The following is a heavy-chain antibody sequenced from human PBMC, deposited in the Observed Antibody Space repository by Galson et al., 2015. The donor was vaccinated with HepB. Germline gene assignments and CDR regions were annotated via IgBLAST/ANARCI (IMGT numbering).Heavy chain of an antibody. CDR1: GFTFSRNS. Sequence: SLRLSCAASGFTFSRNSMHWVRQAPGKGLEWVAVIWHDGGNKYYADSAKGRFTISRDNSKNTVSLQMNSLREEDTAVYYCARSMQVVAAADHWGQGTLVTVSS. CDR3: ARSMQVVAAADH. CDR2: IWHDGGNK. D-gene: IGHD6-13*01. V-gene: IGHV3-33*01. J-gene: IGHJ4*02.